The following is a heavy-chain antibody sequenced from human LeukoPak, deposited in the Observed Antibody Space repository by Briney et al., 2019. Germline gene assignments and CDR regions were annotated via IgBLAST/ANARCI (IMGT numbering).Heavy chain of an antibody. CDR3: ATVAAAGPDDAFDI. Sequence: ASVKVSCKASGYTFTSYGISWVRQAPGQGLAWMGWISAYNGNTNYAQQLQGRVTMTTDTSTSTAYMELRSLRSDDTAVYYCATVAAAGPDDAFDIWGQGTMVTVSS. J-gene: IGHJ3*02. CDR2: ISAYNGNT. D-gene: IGHD6-13*01. CDR1: GYTFTSYG. V-gene: IGHV1-18*01.